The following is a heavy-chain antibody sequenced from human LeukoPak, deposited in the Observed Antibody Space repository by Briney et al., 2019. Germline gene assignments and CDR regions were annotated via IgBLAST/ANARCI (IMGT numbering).Heavy chain of an antibody. J-gene: IGHJ4*02. CDR1: GFTLSSYA. CDR2: ISGSGGST. Sequence: GGSLRLSCAASGFTLSSYAMSWVRQAPGMGLEWVAAISGSGGSTYYAYSVKGRFSISSDNSKNTLYLQMNSLRAEDTAVYYCAKRGGSGYYFDYWGQGTLVTVSS. D-gene: IGHD3-3*01. V-gene: IGHV3-23*01. CDR3: AKRGGSGYYFDY.